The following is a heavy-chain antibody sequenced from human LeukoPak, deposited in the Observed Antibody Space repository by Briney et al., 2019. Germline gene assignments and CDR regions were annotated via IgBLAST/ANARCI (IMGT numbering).Heavy chain of an antibody. CDR3: ARDGGITMVRGAGDY. CDR1: GYTFTSYY. J-gene: IGHJ4*02. CDR2: INPSGGST. Sequence: ASVKVSCKASGYTFTSYYMHWVRQAPGQGLEWMGIINPSGGSTNYAQKFQGRVTMTRDTSISTAYMELSRLRSDDTAVYYCARDGGITMVRGAGDYWGQGTLVTVSS. V-gene: IGHV1-2*02. D-gene: IGHD3-10*01.